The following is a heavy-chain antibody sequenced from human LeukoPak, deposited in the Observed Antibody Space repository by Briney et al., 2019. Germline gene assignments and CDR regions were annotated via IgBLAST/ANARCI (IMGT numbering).Heavy chain of an antibody. Sequence: GGSLRLSCAASGFSFRSYGMHWVRQAPGKGLEWVAVISHEGSIQYYADSMKGRFTISRDNSKNMVYPQLNSLRAEDTAVYYCARTREEWQVLDYWGQGTLVIVS. CDR2: ISHEGSIQ. CDR1: GFSFRSYG. D-gene: IGHD6-19*01. J-gene: IGHJ4*02. CDR3: ARTREEWQVLDY. V-gene: IGHV3-30*03.